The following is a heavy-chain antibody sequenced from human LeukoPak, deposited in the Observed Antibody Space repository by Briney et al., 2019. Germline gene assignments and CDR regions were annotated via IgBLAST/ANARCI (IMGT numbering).Heavy chain of an antibody. V-gene: IGHV4-39*01. D-gene: IGHD3-10*01. CDR2: IYYSGTT. CDR3: ARQISDYYYYYMDV. J-gene: IGHJ6*03. Sequence: SETLSLTCTVSGGSISSSNYYWGWSRQPPGKGLEGIGTIYYSGTTYYNPSLESRVTISEDTSKNQFSLTLRSVTAADTAVYYCARQISDYYYYYMDVWGKGTTVTVSS. CDR1: GGSISSSNYY.